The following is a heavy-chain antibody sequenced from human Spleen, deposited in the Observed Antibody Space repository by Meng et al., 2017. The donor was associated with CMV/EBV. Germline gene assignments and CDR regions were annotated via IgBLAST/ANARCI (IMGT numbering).Heavy chain of an antibody. J-gene: IGHJ5*02. Sequence: INTINYDWAWVRQPPGKGLGWVGSVQHSGKTYYSPSLQSRVTMAADTSKNEVSLKLASVTAADTALYYCARDRGPGRLGGHWFDPWGQGTLVTVSS. V-gene: IGHV4-39*07. D-gene: IGHD3-16*01. CDR1: INTINYD. CDR3: ARDRGPGRLGGHWFDP. CDR2: VQHSGKT.